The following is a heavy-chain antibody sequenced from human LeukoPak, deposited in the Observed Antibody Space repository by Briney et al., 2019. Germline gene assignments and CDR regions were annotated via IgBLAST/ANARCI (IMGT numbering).Heavy chain of an antibody. J-gene: IGHJ2*01. CDR3: AREERDGYNYYWYFDL. CDR1: GFTSSTYT. D-gene: IGHD5-24*01. V-gene: IGHV3-21*01. Sequence: PGGSLRLSCEVSGFTSSTYTMNWVRQAPGKGLEWVTSISSSGLYIYYADSVKGRFTTSRDNAKNSLYLQMSSLRAEDTAVYYCAREERDGYNYYWYFDLWGRGTLVTVSS. CDR2: ISSSGLYI.